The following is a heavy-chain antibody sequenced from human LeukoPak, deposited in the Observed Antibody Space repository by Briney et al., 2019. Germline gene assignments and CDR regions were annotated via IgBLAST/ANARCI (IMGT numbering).Heavy chain of an antibody. CDR3: AKDALGSPAY. Sequence: GGSLRLSCAASGFTFSSYGMHWVRQASGKGLEWVAVISYDGSNKYYADSVKGRFTISRDNSKDTLYLQMNSLRAEDTAVYYCAKDALGSPAYWGQGTLVTVSS. CDR2: ISYDGSNK. V-gene: IGHV3-30*18. CDR1: GFTFSSYG. J-gene: IGHJ4*02. D-gene: IGHD2-15*01.